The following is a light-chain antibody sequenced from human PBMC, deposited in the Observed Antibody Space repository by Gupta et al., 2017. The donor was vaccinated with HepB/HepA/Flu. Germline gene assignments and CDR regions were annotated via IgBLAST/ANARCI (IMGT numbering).Light chain of an antibody. V-gene: IGKV1-39*01. CDR3: HQSYRTSWT. J-gene: IGKJ1*01. CDR1: QSISNF. Sequence: DIRMTQSPSSLSAAVGDRVTITCRASQSISNFLSWYQQKPGKAPKLLIYGTFKLQSGVPSRFRGGGSGTDFTLTISRLQPEEFATYYCHQSYRTSWTFGQGTTVGIK. CDR2: GTF.